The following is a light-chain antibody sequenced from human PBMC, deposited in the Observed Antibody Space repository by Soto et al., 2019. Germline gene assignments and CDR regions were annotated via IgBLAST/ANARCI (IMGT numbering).Light chain of an antibody. J-gene: IGKJ3*01. Sequence: DIQMTQSPSTLSASVGDRVTITCRASQSISSWLAWYQQKPGKAPKLLIYKASSLESGVPSRFSGSGSGTEFTLTISSLQPDDFATYYCQQYTRDFFTFGPGTKVDIK. V-gene: IGKV1-5*03. CDR3: QQYTRDFFT. CDR2: KAS. CDR1: QSISSW.